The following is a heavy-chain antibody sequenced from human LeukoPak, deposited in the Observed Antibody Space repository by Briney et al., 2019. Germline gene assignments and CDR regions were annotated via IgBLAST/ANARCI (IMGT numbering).Heavy chain of an antibody. CDR3: ARERDSSSWYWFDP. CDR1: GGSFSGYY. J-gene: IGHJ5*02. CDR2: INHSGST. V-gene: IGHV4-34*01. D-gene: IGHD6-13*01. Sequence: SETLSLTCAVYGGSFSGYYWSWIRQPPGKGLEWIGEINHSGSTNYNPSLKSRATISVDTSKNQFSLKLSSVTAADTAVYYCARERDSSSWYWFDPWGQGTLVTVSS.